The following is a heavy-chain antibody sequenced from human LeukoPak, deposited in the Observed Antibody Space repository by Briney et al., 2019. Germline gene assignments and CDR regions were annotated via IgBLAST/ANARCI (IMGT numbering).Heavy chain of an antibody. CDR2: AMPMFNTS. CDR1: GGTFRNYI. Sequence: WVSVKVSCKASGGTFRNYIFSWVRQAPGQGLEWMGGAMPMFNTSNYAQKFQGRVTITADENTSTVYMELSSLRSEDTAVYYCAKVQNEVVPIAMRGWFDPWGQGTLVAVSS. J-gene: IGHJ5*02. D-gene: IGHD2-2*01. V-gene: IGHV1-69*13. CDR3: AKVQNEVVPIAMRGWFDP.